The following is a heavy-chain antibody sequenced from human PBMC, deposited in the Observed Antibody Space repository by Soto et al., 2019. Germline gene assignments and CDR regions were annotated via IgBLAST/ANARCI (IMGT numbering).Heavy chain of an antibody. V-gene: IGHV3-11*01. Sequence: GGSLRLSCAPSGFTFSDYYMIWIRQAPGKGLEWVSYISSSSGDIYYADSVRGRFTISRDNARNSLSLQMNSLRIEDTAVYYCARVGQDYYYGMDFWGQGTTVTVS. CDR2: ISSSSGDI. CDR1: GFTFSDYY. CDR3: ARVGQDYYYGMDF. J-gene: IGHJ6*02.